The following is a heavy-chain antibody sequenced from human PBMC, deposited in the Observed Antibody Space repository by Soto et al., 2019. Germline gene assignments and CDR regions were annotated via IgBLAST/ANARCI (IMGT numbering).Heavy chain of an antibody. D-gene: IGHD6-6*01. CDR2: MAYDGSNE. Sequence: PGGSLRLSCAASGFTFSSFGIHWVRQAPGKGLEWVAVMAYDGSNEYYADSVRGRFTISRDNSKSTVYLQMNSLRAEDTAVYYCAKDLTSRSSDYYFDYWGQGTLVTVSS. CDR3: AKDLTSRSSDYYFDY. CDR1: GFTFSSFG. V-gene: IGHV3-30*18. J-gene: IGHJ4*02.